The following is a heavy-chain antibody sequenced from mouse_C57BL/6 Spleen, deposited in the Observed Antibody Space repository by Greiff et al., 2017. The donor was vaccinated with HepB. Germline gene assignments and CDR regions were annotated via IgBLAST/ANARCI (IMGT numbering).Heavy chain of an antibody. CDR2: INPNNGGT. J-gene: IGHJ3*01. V-gene: IGHV1-26*01. Sequence: VQLQHSGPELVKPGASVKISCKASGYTFTDYHMNWVKQSHGKSLEWIGDINPNNGGTSSNQKFTGKATLTVDKSSSTAYMDLRSLTSEDSAVYYSASEYDEGFAYWGEGTLVTVSA. CDR1: GYTFTDYH. D-gene: IGHD2-12*01. CDR3: ASEYDEGFAY.